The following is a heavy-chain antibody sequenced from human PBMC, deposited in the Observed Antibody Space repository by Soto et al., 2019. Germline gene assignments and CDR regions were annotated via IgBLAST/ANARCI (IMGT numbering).Heavy chain of an antibody. D-gene: IGHD2-15*01. CDR3: ASYHRGDIVVVVAAGNDAFDI. V-gene: IGHV4-31*03. Sequence: TLSPTCTFSCCSISSGGFYWSWVRQHPGEGLEWIGYIYYSGSTYYNPSLKSRVTISVDTSKNQFSLKLSSVTAADTAVYYCASYHRGDIVVVVAAGNDAFDILVQGTMVT. CDR1: CCSISSGGFY. CDR2: IYYSGST. J-gene: IGHJ3*02.